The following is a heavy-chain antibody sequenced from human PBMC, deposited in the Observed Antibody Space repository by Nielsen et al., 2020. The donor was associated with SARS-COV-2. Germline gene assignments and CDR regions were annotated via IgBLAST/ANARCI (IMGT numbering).Heavy chain of an antibody. CDR1: GFTFSTYG. CDR2: ISYDGSNK. V-gene: IGHV3-30*18. J-gene: IGHJ4*02. CDR3: AKDWTAIVVVPSGGVDY. Sequence: SCASSGFTFSTYGMHRVRQAPGKGLEWVAAISYDGSNKYYVDSVKGRFTISRDNSKNTLYLQMSSLREEDTAVYYCAKDWTAIVVVPSGGVDYWGQGARVTVAS. D-gene: IGHD2-15*01.